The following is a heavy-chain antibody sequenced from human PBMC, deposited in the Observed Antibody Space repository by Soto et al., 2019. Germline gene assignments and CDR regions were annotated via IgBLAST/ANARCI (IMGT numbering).Heavy chain of an antibody. CDR1: GVTFDDFA. J-gene: IGHJ5*02. CDR2: IGWRSGSV. D-gene: IGHD5-12*01. CDR3: AMGRYVDGVASILGS. V-gene: IGHV3-9*01. Sequence: DVQLVESGGGFVQPGRSLRLSCAASGVTFDDFAMHWLRQAPGTGLEWVSSIGWRSGSVDYADSVKGRFTISRDNAKNSLYLQMNSLRPEDTPLYYCAMGRYVDGVASILGSWGQGTLVTVSS.